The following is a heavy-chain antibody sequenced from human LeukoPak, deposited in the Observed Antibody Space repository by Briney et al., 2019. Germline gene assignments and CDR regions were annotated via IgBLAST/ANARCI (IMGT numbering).Heavy chain of an antibody. V-gene: IGHV3-7*01. CDR2: IKQDGSEK. CDR3: ARDTGYYFDY. CDR1: RFTFRSYW. D-gene: IGHD3-10*01. J-gene: IGHJ4*02. Sequence: GGSLRLSCAASRFTFRSYWMSWVRQAPGKGLEWVANIKQDGSEKYYVDSVKGRFTISRDNAKNSLYLQMNSLRAEDTAVYYCARDTGYYFDYWGQGTLVTVSS.